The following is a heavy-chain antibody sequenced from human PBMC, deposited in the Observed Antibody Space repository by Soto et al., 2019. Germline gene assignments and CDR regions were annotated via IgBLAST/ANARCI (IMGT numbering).Heavy chain of an antibody. CDR1: GGTFRTDG. V-gene: IGHV1-69*12. CDR2: LIPLFGSP. D-gene: IGHD4-17*01. J-gene: IGHJ4*02. CDR3: ARGTDYFDF. Sequence: QVQLVQSGAEVKKPGSSVKVSCKAPGGTFRTDGFNWVRQAPGQGLQWMGGLIPLFGSPKYAQNFQGRVTNTADESSTTTYIELSRLRSDDSAVYYCARGTDYFDFWGQGTLVTVSS.